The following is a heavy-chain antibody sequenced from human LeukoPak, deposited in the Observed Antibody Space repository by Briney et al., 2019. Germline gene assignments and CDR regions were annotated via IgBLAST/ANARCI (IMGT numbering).Heavy chain of an antibody. CDR3: VKTAIPRLLGSHIDY. Sequence: SLTLTCAASGCTFIDYALHWVRQPPGKGLEWVSGISWNSAHIDYVDSVSGRSTISSDNANNSVYLLMNSPTVDNAVFYYCVKTAIPRLLGSHIDYWGQGTLVTVSS. V-gene: IGHV3-9*01. CDR1: GCTFIDYA. J-gene: IGHJ4*02. D-gene: IGHD2-21*02. CDR2: ISWNSAHI.